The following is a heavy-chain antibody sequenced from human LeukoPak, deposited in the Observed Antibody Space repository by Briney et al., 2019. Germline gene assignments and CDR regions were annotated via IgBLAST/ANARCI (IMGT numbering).Heavy chain of an antibody. CDR1: GFTFSTYA. J-gene: IGHJ4*02. CDR3: ARALYDTSGYYYGDFDY. CDR2: INSDGSST. D-gene: IGHD3-22*01. V-gene: IGHV3-64*01. Sequence: GGSLRLSCAASGFTFSTYAMHWVRQAPGKGLEYVSAINSDGSSTYYANSVKGRFTISRDNSKNTLYLQMGSLRADDMAVYYCARALYDTSGYYYGDFDYWGPRTLVTVSS.